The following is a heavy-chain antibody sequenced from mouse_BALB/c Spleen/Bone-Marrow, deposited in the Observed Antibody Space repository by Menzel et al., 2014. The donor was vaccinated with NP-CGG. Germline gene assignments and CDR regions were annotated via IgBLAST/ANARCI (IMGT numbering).Heavy chain of an antibody. CDR3: ARRRDYDYFDY. V-gene: IGHV5-6*02. CDR1: GFTFSNYG. Sequence: EVKLQESGGDLVKPGGSLKLSCAVSGFTFSNYGMSWVRQIPDKRLEWVATISSGGTYTFYPDSVKGRFTISRDNTKNTLTLQMTSLKSEDTAMYYCARRRDYDYFDYWGQGTTLTVSS. D-gene: IGHD2-4*01. CDR2: ISSGGTYT. J-gene: IGHJ2*01.